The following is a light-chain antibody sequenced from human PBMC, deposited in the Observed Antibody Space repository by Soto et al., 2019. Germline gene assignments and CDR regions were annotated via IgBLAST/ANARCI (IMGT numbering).Light chain of an antibody. J-gene: IGKJ4*01. CDR2: DAS. CDR1: QSVNNNY. CDR3: QQYGTSPLT. V-gene: IGKV3D-20*01. Sequence: EIVLTQSPATLSLSPGERATLSCGASQSVNNNYLAWYQQKPGLAPRLLIYDASNRATGIPDRFSGSGSGTDFTLTISRLEPEDCAVYYCQQYGTSPLTFGGGTKVEIK.